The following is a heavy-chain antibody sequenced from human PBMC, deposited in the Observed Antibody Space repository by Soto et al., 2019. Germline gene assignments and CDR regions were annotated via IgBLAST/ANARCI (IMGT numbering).Heavy chain of an antibody. CDR3: AKDLTRQLAYWLDP. D-gene: IGHD6-6*01. CDR1: GFTFTSYA. Sequence: ASVKVSCKSSGFTFTSYAIHWLRQAPGQRPQWMGWINGGSGNTKYSQDFQGRVTLTRDTFTATAYLELSSLTSDDTALYYCAKDLTRQLAYWLDPWGQGTQVTVSS. CDR2: INGGSGNT. V-gene: IGHV1-3*01. J-gene: IGHJ5*02.